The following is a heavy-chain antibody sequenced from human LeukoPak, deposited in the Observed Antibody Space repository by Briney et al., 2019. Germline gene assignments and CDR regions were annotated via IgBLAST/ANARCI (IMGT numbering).Heavy chain of an antibody. V-gene: IGHV4-34*01. J-gene: IGHJ4*02. CDR3: ARTPLRGSYYFDY. D-gene: IGHD2-15*01. CDR1: GGSFSGYY. CDR2: INHSGST. Sequence: SETPSLTCAVYGGSFSGYYWSWIRQPPGKGLEWIGEINHSGSTNYNPSLKSRVTISVDTSKNQFSLKLSSVTAADTAVYYCARTPLRGSYYFDYWGQGTLVTVSS.